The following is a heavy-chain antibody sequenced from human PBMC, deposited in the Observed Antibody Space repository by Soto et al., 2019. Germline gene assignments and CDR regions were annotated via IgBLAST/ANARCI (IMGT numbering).Heavy chain of an antibody. Sequence: QLQLQESGPGLVKPSETLSLTCTVSGGSISSSSYYWGWIRQPPGKGLEWIGTIYYSGSTYYNPSLMSRVPISVDTTRTLFALKLRPLTAAATAVYYCARQGSGSYNAFDIWGQGTVVTVSS. CDR3: ARQGSGSYNAFDI. CDR1: GGSISSSSYY. CDR2: IYYSGST. D-gene: IGHD1-26*01. V-gene: IGHV4-39*01. J-gene: IGHJ3*02.